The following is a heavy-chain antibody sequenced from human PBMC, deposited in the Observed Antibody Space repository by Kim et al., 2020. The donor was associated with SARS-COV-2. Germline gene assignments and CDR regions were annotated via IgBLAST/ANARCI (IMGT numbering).Heavy chain of an antibody. CDR2: IYYSGST. V-gene: IGHV4-59*13. J-gene: IGHJ4*02. D-gene: IGHD2-2*01. Sequence: SETLSLTCTVSGGSMSGYYWSWIRQPPGKGLEWIGYIYYSGSTSYNPSLKSRVTMSVDTSKNQFSLKLSSVTAADTALYHCARCPPAVILGHLDNWGRGVLVTVSS. CDR3: ARCPPAVILGHLDN. CDR1: GGSMSGYY.